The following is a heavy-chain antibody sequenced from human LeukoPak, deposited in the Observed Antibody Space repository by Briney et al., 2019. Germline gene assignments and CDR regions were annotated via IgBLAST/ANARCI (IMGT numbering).Heavy chain of an antibody. Sequence: GGSLRLSCAASGITFSRHGMHCVRQAPGKGLEWVSAIWFDGSKNYYADPVKGRFTISRDNTKNTLYLQMNYLRADDTAVYFCARYYGDYGGFDYWGQGTLVTVSS. J-gene: IGHJ4*02. V-gene: IGHV3-33*01. D-gene: IGHD4-17*01. CDR2: IWFDGSKN. CDR3: ARYYGDYGGFDY. CDR1: GITFSRHG.